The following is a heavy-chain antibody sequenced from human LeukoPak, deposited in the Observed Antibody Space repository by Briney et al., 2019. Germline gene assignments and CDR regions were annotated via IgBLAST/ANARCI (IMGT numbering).Heavy chain of an antibody. Sequence: ATVKISCKVSGYTFTDYYIHRVQQAPGKGPEWMGRVDPEDHEIIYAEKFQGRVTITADTSTGTAYMQLSSLRSEDTAVYYCATLESEGYWGQGTLVTVSS. V-gene: IGHV1-69-2*01. D-gene: IGHD3-3*01. CDR1: GYTFTDYY. CDR3: ATLESEGY. CDR2: VDPEDHEI. J-gene: IGHJ4*02.